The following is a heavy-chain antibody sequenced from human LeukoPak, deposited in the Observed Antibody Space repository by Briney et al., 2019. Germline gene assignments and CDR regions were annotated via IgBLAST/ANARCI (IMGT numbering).Heavy chain of an antibody. CDR2: INPSGGST. CDR1: GYTFTSYY. CDR3: ARAPYCGGDCYYFDY. V-gene: IGHV1-46*03. Sequence: ASVEVSCKASGYTFTSYYMHWVRQAPGQGLEWMGIINPSGGSTSYAQKFQGRVTMTRDTSTSTVYMELSSLRSEDTAVYYCARAPYCGGDCYYFDYWGQGTLVTVSS. D-gene: IGHD2-21*01. J-gene: IGHJ4*02.